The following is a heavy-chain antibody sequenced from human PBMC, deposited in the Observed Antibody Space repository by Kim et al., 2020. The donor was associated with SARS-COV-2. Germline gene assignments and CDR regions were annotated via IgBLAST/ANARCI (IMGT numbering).Heavy chain of an antibody. Sequence: KSRVTISVDTSKNQFSLKLSSVTAADTAVYYCVNSIWSGYFGPETNWFDPWGQGTLVTVSS. CDR3: VNSIWSGYFGPETNWFDP. D-gene: IGHD3-3*01. J-gene: IGHJ5*02. V-gene: IGHV4-39*07.